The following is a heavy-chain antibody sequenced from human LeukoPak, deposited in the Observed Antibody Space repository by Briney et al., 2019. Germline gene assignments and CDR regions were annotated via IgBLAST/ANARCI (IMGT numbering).Heavy chain of an antibody. V-gene: IGHV3-23*01. CDR1: GFTFSSYA. CDR3: AKRALGSYYIL. CDR2: ISGSGGST. D-gene: IGHD3-10*01. J-gene: IGHJ4*02. Sequence: GESLKISCAASGFTFSSYAMSWVRQAPGKGLEWVSAISGSGGSTYYADSVKGRFTISRDNSKNTLYLQMNSLRAEDTAVYYCAKRALGSYYILWGQGTLVTVSS.